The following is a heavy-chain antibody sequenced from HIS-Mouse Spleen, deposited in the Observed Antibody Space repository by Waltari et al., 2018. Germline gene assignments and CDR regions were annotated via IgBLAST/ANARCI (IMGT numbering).Heavy chain of an antibody. CDR3: ARGHDYSNYFDY. CDR2: MNPNSGNT. J-gene: IGHJ4*02. CDR1: GSTFPSSY. V-gene: IGHV1-8*01. D-gene: IGHD4-4*01. Sequence: QVQLVQSGAEVKKPGASVKASCRASGSTFPSSYINLGRQATGQGLEWMGWMNPNSGNTGYAQKFQGRVTMTRNTSISTAYMELSSLRSEDTAVYYCARGHDYSNYFDYWGQGTLVTVSS.